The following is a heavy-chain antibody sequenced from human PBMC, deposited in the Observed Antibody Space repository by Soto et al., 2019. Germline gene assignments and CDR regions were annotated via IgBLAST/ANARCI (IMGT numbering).Heavy chain of an antibody. CDR2: ITPLFGTT. Sequence: QVQLVQSGADVKKPGSSVKVSCKASGGTFSSYGISWVRQAPGQGLEWMGGITPLFGTTDYAQKLQCRVTITADESTNTVYMDVSSLRSEDTAVYYCARTRRETYLRDAFDIWGQGTMVTVSS. CDR3: ARTRRETYLRDAFDI. V-gene: IGHV1-69*01. J-gene: IGHJ3*02. CDR1: GGTFSSYG.